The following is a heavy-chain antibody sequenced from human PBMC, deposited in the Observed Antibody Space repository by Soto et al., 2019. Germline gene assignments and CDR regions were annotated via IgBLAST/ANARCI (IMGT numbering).Heavy chain of an antibody. V-gene: IGHV3-23*01. CDR2: ISGSGGST. CDR1: GFTFSSYA. Sequence: EVQLLESGGGLVQPRGSLRLSCAASGFTFSSYAMSWVRQAPGKGLGWVSAISGSGGSTYYADPVKGRFTISRDNSKNTLYLQMNSLRAEDTAVYYCAKESYDFWNPPNWFDPWGQGTLVTVSS. CDR3: AKESYDFWNPPNWFDP. J-gene: IGHJ5*02. D-gene: IGHD3-3*01.